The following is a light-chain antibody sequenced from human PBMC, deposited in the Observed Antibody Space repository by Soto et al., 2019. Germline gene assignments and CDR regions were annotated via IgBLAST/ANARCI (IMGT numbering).Light chain of an antibody. CDR1: QSVSSSY. Sequence: EIVLAPSPGTLSLSPGERATLSCRASQSVSSSYLAWYQQKPGQALRLLIYGASTRATGIPARFSGSGSGTDFTLTISRLEPEDFAVCYCQHYGSSLITFGQGTRLEIK. CDR2: GAS. CDR3: QHYGSSLIT. J-gene: IGKJ5*01. V-gene: IGKV3-20*01.